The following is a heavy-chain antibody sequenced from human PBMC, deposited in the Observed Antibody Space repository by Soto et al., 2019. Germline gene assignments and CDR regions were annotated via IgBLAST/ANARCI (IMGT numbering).Heavy chain of an antibody. CDR2: IYHSGST. Sequence: PSETLSLTCAVSGGSISSSNWWSWVRQPPGKGLEWIGEIYHSGSTNYNPSPKSRVTISVDKSKNQFSLKLSSVTAADTAVYYCASRADYGSGSYYLYYYYGMDVWGQGTTVTVSS. CDR1: GGSISSSNW. CDR3: ASRADYGSGSYYLYYYYGMDV. J-gene: IGHJ6*02. V-gene: IGHV4-4*02. D-gene: IGHD3-10*01.